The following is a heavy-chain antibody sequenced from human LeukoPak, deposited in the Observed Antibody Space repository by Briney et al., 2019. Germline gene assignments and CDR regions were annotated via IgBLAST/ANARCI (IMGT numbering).Heavy chain of an antibody. CDR1: GFTFSSYS. CDR2: ISSSSSYI. D-gene: IGHD5-18*01. CDR3: AREGIGYSYDGGYYMDV. Sequence: AGGSLRLSCAASGFTFSSYSMNWVRQAPGKGLEWVSSISSSSSYIYYADSVKGRFTISRDNAKNSLYLQMNSLRAEDTAVYYCAREGIGYSYDGGYYMDVWGKGTTVTVSS. V-gene: IGHV3-21*01. J-gene: IGHJ6*03.